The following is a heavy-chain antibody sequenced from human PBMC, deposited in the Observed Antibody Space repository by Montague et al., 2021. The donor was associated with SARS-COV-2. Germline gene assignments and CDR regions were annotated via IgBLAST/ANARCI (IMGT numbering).Heavy chain of an antibody. Sequence: SETLSLTCAVYGGSFSGYYWSWIRQPPGKGLEWIGEIYHSGSTNYNPSLKSRVTISVDTSKNQFSPRQSSVTAADTAVYYCAREPQVGAMDYWGQGTLVTVSS. CDR3: AREPQVGAMDY. CDR2: IYHSGST. J-gene: IGHJ4*02. D-gene: IGHD1-26*01. V-gene: IGHV4-34*01. CDR1: GGSFSGYY.